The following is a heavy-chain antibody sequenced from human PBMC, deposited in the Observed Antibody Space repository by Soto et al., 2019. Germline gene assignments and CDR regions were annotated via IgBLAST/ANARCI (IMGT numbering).Heavy chain of an antibody. D-gene: IGHD3-3*01. Sequence: SETLSLTCTVSGGSVSSGSYYWSWIRQPPGKGLEWIGYIYYSGSTNYNPPLKSRVTISVDTSKNQFSLKLSSVTAADTAVYYCANYDFWSGYVFYWGQGTLVTVS. V-gene: IGHV4-61*01. CDR2: IYYSGST. J-gene: IGHJ4*02. CDR1: GGSVSSGSYY. CDR3: ANYDFWSGYVFY.